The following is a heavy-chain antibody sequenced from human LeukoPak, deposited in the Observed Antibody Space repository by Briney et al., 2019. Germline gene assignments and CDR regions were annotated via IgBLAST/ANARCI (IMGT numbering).Heavy chain of an antibody. CDR1: GFTFSNYA. CDR3: ARDAAAYVEGYMDV. J-gene: IGHJ6*03. V-gene: IGHV3-30-3*01. D-gene: IGHD4-17*01. CDR2: VSYDGSDK. Sequence: GGSLRLSCAASGFTFSNYAMHWVRQAPGKGLEWVAVVSYDGSDKYYADSVKGRFTISRDNSKNTLYVQMNSLRAEDTAVYFCARDAAAYVEGYMDVWGKGTTVTVSS.